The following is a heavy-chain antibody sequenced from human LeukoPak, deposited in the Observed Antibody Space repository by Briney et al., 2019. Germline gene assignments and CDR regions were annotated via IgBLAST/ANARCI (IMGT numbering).Heavy chain of an antibody. D-gene: IGHD6-19*01. J-gene: IGHJ4*02. CDR3: ARDMAVAGEPDY. CDR1: GYTFTCYG. V-gene: IGHV1-18*01. CDR2: ISAFNGNT. Sequence: ASVKVSCKASGYTFTCYGFSWVRQAPGQGLEWMGWISAFNGNTNYAQNLQGRVTMTTDTSTTTAYMELRSLRSDDTAVYYCARDMAVAGEPDYWGQGTLVTVSS.